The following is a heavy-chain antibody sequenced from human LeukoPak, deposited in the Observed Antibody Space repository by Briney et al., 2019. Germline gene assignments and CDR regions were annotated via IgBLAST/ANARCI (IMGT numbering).Heavy chain of an antibody. D-gene: IGHD4-17*01. CDR2: INTNSGGT. CDR3: ARDRSMTTVSNSWFDH. Sequence: SVTLSLTCAGYTFTCCYMHWLRQAPGQGLGRMGLINTNSGGTNYAQKFSGRVTMTRATSISKAYMELRRMRSDDTDVYYCARDRSMTTVSNSWFDHWGQGTLVTVSS. V-gene: IGHV1-2*02. CDR1: GYTFTCCY. J-gene: IGHJ5*02.